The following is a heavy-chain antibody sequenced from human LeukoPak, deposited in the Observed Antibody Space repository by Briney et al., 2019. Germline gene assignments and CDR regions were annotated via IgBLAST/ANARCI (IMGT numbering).Heavy chain of an antibody. D-gene: IGHD6-19*01. V-gene: IGHV3-72*01. CDR3: VRVGSVSGSDYLDY. CDR1: GFTFSDHF. CDR2: SRNKAKSYTT. Sequence: GGSLRLSCAVSGFTFSDHFWDWVRQAPGKGLEWVGRSRNKAKSYTTEYGESVKGRFTISRDDSKNSLYLQMNGLETEDTAVYYCVRVGSVSGSDYLDYWGQGTLVTVSS. J-gene: IGHJ4*02.